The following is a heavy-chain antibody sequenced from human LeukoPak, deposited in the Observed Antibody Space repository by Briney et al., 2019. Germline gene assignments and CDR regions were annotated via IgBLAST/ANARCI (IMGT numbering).Heavy chain of an antibody. Sequence: RGSLRLSCAASGFTFSSYAMSWVRQAPGKGLEWVSAISGSGGSTYYADSVKGRFTISRDNSKNTLYLQMNSLRAEDTAVYYCAKDRLSIAVIYYFDYWGQGTLVTVPS. J-gene: IGHJ4*02. V-gene: IGHV3-23*01. CDR1: GFTFSSYA. CDR3: AKDRLSIAVIYYFDY. D-gene: IGHD6-6*01. CDR2: ISGSGGST.